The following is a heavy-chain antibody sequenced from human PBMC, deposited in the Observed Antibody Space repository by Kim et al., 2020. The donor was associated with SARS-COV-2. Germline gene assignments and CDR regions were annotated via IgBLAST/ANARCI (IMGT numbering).Heavy chain of an antibody. CDR1: GFTFSSYA. J-gene: IGHJ5*02. CDR3: AKGPGMVASRLRILNWFDP. CDR2: ISGSGGST. D-gene: IGHD1-26*01. Sequence: GGSLRLSCAASGFTFSSYAMSWVRQAPGKGLEWVSAISGSGGSTYYADSVKGRFTISRDNSKNTLYLQMNSLRAEDTAVYYCAKGPGMVASRLRILNWFDPWGQGTLVTVSS. V-gene: IGHV3-23*01.